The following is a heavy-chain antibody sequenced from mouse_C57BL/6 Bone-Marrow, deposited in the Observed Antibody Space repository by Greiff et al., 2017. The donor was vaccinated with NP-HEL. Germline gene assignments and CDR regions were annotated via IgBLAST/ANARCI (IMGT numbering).Heavy chain of an antibody. Sequence: EVQGVESGGGLVKPGGSLKLSCAASGFTFSSYAMSWVRQTPEKRLEWVATISDGGSYTYYPDNVKGRFTISRDNAKNNLYLQMSHLKSEDTAMYYCARSTFITTVDYWGQGTTLAVSS. V-gene: IGHV5-4*01. D-gene: IGHD1-1*01. CDR2: ISDGGSYT. CDR3: ARSTFITTVDY. CDR1: GFTFSSYA. J-gene: IGHJ2*01.